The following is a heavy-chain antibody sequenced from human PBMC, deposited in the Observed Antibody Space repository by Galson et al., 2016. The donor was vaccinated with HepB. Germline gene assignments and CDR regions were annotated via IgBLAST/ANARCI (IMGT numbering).Heavy chain of an antibody. V-gene: IGHV3-74*01. CDR2: INSDGTSS. Sequence: SLRLSCAASGFSFSNYWMHWVRQAPGKGLVWVSRINSDGTSSDYADSVKGRVTISRDNAKNMLYLQMNSLSAEDTAVYFCVSAYFYCYLGDYWGQGTLVTVSS. CDR1: GFSFSNYW. D-gene: IGHD2/OR15-2a*01. CDR3: VSAYFYCYLGDY. J-gene: IGHJ4*02.